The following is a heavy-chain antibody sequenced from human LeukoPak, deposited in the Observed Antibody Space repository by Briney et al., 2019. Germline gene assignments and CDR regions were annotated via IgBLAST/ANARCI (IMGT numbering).Heavy chain of an antibody. V-gene: IGHV5-51*03. D-gene: IGHD3-10*01. CDR3: ARGRELLWFGDRPNWFDP. Sequence: KPGESLKISCKGSGYSFTSYWIGWVRQMPGKGLEWMGIIYPGDSDTRYSPSFQGQVTISADKSISTAYLQWSSLKASDTAMYYCARGRELLWFGDRPNWFDPWGQGTLVTVSS. J-gene: IGHJ5*02. CDR2: IYPGDSDT. CDR1: GYSFTSYW.